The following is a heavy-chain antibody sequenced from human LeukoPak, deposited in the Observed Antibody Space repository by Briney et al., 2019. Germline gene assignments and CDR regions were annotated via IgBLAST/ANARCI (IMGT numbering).Heavy chain of an antibody. D-gene: IGHD3-22*01. V-gene: IGHV4-34*01. CDR1: GVSFSGYY. J-gene: IGHJ4*02. Sequence: SETLSLTCAVYGVSFSGYYWSWVRQPPGKGLEWVGEINHSGSTNYNPSLKSRVTISGDTSKNQFSLKLSSVTAADTAVYYCARGRRQYYDSSGYYQNWGQGTLVTVSS. CDR3: ARGRRQYYDSSGYYQN. CDR2: INHSGST.